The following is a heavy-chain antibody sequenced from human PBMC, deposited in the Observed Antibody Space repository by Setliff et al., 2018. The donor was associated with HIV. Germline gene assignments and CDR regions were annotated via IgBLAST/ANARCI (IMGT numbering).Heavy chain of an antibody. CDR2: VYYTGST. CDR3: ARGRVTLNGVAAGHHYMDV. CDR1: GGCIGTYY. V-gene: IGHV4-59*13. J-gene: IGHJ6*03. D-gene: IGHD3-3*01. Sequence: AETLSLTCTVSGGCIGTYYWSWIRQSPGKGLEWIGSVYYTGSTNYNPSLESRVTMSVDTSKNQFSLRLMSLTAADTAIYYCARGRVTLNGVAAGHHYMDVWGKGNTVTVSS.